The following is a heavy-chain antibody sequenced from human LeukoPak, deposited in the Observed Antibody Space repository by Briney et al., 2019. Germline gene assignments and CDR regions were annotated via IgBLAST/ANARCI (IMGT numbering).Heavy chain of an antibody. CDR1: GGSFSGYY. Sequence: SETLSLTCAVYGGSFSGYYWSWIRQRPGKGLEWIGEINHSGSTNYNPSLKSRVTISVDTSKNQFSLKLSSVTAADTAVYYCARLRDYVGDYWGQGTLVTVSS. CDR3: ARLRDYVGDY. CDR2: INHSGST. D-gene: IGHD4-17*01. V-gene: IGHV4-34*01. J-gene: IGHJ4*02.